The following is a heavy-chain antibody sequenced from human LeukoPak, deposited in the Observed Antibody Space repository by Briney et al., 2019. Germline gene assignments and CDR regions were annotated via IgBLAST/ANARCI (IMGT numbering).Heavy chain of an antibody. CDR1: GFTFSSYN. CDR2: ISSSSIFI. CDR3: ARGPSPYDSSGHNWFDP. D-gene: IGHD3-22*01. V-gene: IGHV3-21*01. J-gene: IGHJ5*02. Sequence: KPGGSLRLSCAPSGFTFSSYNMNWVRQAPGKGLKWVSSISSSSIFIFYADSVKGRFTISRDNAKSSLYLHMNSLRAEDTAVYYCARGPSPYDSSGHNWFDPWGQGALVTVSS.